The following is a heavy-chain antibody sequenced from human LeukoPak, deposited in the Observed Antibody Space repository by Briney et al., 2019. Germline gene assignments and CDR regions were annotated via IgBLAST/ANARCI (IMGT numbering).Heavy chain of an antibody. D-gene: IGHD4-17*01. CDR3: ARRSGTAMTTTFDY. CDR1: GYSFTSNY. CDR2: MNPNSGNT. Sequence: ASVKVSCKASGYSFTSNYIHWVRQATGQGLEWMGWMNPNSGNTGYAQKFQGRVTMTRNTSITTAYMELSSLRSEDTAVYYCARRSGTAMTTTFDYWGQGTLVTVSS. J-gene: IGHJ4*02. V-gene: IGHV1-8*02.